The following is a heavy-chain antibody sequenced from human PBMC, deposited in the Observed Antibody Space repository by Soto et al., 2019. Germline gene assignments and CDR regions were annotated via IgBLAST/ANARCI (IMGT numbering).Heavy chain of an antibody. CDR1: GFTFSSYG. CDR3: VRGDFNIAFDS. D-gene: IGHD2-21*01. Sequence: GGSLRLSCAASGFTFSSYGMHWVRQAPGKGLEWVAVISYDGSNKYYADSVKGRFTISRDNSKNTLYLQMSSLRYDDSALYYCVRGDFNIAFDSWGQGTQVTVSS. V-gene: IGHV3-30*03. J-gene: IGHJ4*02. CDR2: ISYDGSNK.